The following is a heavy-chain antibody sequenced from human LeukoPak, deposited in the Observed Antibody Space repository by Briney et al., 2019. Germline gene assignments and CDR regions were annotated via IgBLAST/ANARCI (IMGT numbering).Heavy chain of an antibody. V-gene: IGHV3-49*03. J-gene: IGHJ4*02. CDR2: IRSIPYGGTT. CDR3: TSISSGWHYDY. D-gene: IGHD6-19*01. Sequence: GGSLRLSCTASGFTLGADAMSWSRQAPGKGLEWVGFIRSIPYGGTTEYAASVKGRFTISRDDSKSIAYLQMNSLKTEDTAVYYCTSISSGWHYDYWGQGTLVTVSS. CDR1: GFTLGADA.